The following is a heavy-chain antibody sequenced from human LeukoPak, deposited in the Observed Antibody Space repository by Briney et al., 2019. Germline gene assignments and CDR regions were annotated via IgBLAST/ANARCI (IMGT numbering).Heavy chain of an antibody. D-gene: IGHD4-17*01. CDR3: ARGHRDYGDYVSAFDI. CDR1: GYTFTSYA. Sequence: ASVKVSCKASGYTFTSYAMHWVRQAPGQRLEWMGWINAGNGNTKYSQEFQGRVTITRDTSASTAYMELSSLRSEDMAVYYCARGHRDYGDYVSAFDIWGQGTMVTVSS. V-gene: IGHV1-3*03. CDR2: INAGNGNT. J-gene: IGHJ3*02.